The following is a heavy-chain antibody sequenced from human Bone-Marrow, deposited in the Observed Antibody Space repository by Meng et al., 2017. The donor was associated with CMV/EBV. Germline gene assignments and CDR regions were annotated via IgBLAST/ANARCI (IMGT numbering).Heavy chain of an antibody. D-gene: IGHD4-17*01. CDR2: IIPIFGTA. CDR1: TFSSYA. V-gene: IGHV1-69*01. Sequence: TFSSYAISWVRQAPGQGLEWMGGIIPIFGTANYAQKFQGRVTITADESTSTAYMELSSLRSEDTAVYYCARDTNYDYGDYLGGWLDPWGQGTLVTVSS. CDR3: ARDTNYDYGDYLGGWLDP. J-gene: IGHJ5*02.